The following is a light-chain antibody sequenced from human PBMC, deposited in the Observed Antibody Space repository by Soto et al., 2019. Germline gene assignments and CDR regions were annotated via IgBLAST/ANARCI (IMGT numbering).Light chain of an antibody. V-gene: IGKV3-15*01. CDR3: QQDNNWPPVYT. CDR2: GAS. CDR1: QSVSSN. J-gene: IGKJ2*01. Sequence: EIVMTQSPATLSVSPGERATLSCRASQSVSSNLAWYQQKPGQAPRLLIYGASTRATGIPDRFSGSGSGTEFTLTISSLQSEDFAVYYCQQDNNWPPVYTFGQGTKLEIK.